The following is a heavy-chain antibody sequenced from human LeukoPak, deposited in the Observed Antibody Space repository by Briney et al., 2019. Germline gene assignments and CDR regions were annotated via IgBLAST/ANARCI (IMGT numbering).Heavy chain of an antibody. CDR3: AKSPYSSSWSYPLYFDY. V-gene: IGHV3-30*04. D-gene: IGHD6-13*01. Sequence: QPGGSLRLSCAASGFTFSSYAMHWVRQAPGKGLEWVAVISYDGSNKYYADSVKGRFTISRDNSKNTLYLQMNSLRAEDTAVYYCAKSPYSSSWSYPLYFDYWGQGTLVTVSS. CDR2: ISYDGSNK. J-gene: IGHJ4*02. CDR1: GFTFSSYA.